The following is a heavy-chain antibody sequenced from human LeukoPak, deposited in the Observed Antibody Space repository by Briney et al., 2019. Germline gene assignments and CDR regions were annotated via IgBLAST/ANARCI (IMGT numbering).Heavy chain of an antibody. D-gene: IGHD1-26*01. J-gene: IGHJ4*02. V-gene: IGHV4-59*08. CDR3: ARQPYTIGAYYFDY. Sequence: KTSETLSLTCTVSGGSISSHYWSWIRQPPGKGLEWIGYIFHSGNTNYNPSLKSRVTMSIDTSKNQFSLRLSSVTAADTAVYYCARQPYTIGAYYFDYWGPGTLVSVSS. CDR2: IFHSGNT. CDR1: GGSISSHY.